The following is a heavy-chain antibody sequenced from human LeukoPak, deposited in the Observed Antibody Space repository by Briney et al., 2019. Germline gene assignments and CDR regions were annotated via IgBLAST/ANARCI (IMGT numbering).Heavy chain of an antibody. CDR1: GFTFDDYA. CDR2: ITWDSGTI. V-gene: IGHV3-9*01. CDR3: ARDGYSGYDAARY. D-gene: IGHD5-12*01. J-gene: IGHJ4*02. Sequence: GGSLRLSCAASGFTFDDYAMHWVRHAPGKGLEWVSAITWDSGTIGYADSVKGRFTISRDNAKNSLYLQMNSLRAEDTAVYYCARDGYSGYDAARYWGQGTLVTVSS.